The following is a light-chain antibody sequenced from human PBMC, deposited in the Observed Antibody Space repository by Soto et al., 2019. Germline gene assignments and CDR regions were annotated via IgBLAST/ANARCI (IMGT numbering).Light chain of an antibody. Sequence: EIVMTQSPATLSVSPGERVTLSCRASQNIRSDLAWYQQKPGQAPRLLMYGASISATGVPARFSGSGSGTDFTLTISSLQSEDLALYYCQQYINWTFGQGTKVEIK. V-gene: IGKV3-15*01. CDR1: QNIRSD. CDR2: GAS. CDR3: QQYINWT. J-gene: IGKJ1*01.